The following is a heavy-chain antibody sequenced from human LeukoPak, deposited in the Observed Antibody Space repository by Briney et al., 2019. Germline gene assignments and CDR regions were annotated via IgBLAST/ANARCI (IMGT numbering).Heavy chain of an antibody. J-gene: IGHJ4*02. Sequence: GESLRLSCAASGFTFSSYSMNWVRQAPGKGLEWVSSISSSSSYIYYADSVKGRFTISRDNAKKSLYLQMNSLRADDTAVYYCAKAHCSSTSCSRADNWGQGTLVTVSS. CDR3: AKAHCSSTSCSRADN. V-gene: IGHV3-21*04. CDR1: GFTFSSYS. CDR2: ISSSSSYI. D-gene: IGHD2-2*01.